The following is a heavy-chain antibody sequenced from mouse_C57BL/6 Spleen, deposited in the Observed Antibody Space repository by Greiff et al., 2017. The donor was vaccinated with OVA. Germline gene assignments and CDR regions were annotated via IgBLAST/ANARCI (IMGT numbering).Heavy chain of an antibody. CDR2: IHPADSDT. V-gene: IGHV1-74*01. J-gene: IGHJ4*01. CDR3: AIPEFYYGTYGAMDY. Sequence: VQLQQPGAELVKPGASVKVSCKASGYTFTSSWMHWVKQRTGEGLEWIGRIHPADSDTNYNQKFKGKATLTVDNSSSTAYMQLSSLTSEDSAVYDYAIPEFYYGTYGAMDYWGQGTSVTVSS. CDR1: GYTFTSSW. D-gene: IGHD2-1*01.